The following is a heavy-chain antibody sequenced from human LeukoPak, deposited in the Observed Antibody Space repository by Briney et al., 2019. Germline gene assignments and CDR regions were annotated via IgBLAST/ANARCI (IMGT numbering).Heavy chain of an antibody. CDR2: IFPGDSDT. Sequence: GESLKISCKVSGHSFTDYWIGWVRQVPGKGLEWMGVIFPGDSDTRYSPSFQGQVTISADKSISTAYLQWSSLKASDTAIYYCASPTGRGCTSSSCYVDAFDIWGQGTMVTVSS. J-gene: IGHJ3*02. V-gene: IGHV5-51*01. D-gene: IGHD2-2*01. CDR1: GHSFTDYW. CDR3: ASPTGRGCTSSSCYVDAFDI.